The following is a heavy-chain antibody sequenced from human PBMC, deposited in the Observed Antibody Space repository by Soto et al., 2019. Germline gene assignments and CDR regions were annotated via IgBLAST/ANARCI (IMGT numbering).Heavy chain of an antibody. CDR1: GGSISSGGYY. CDR3: ARESAMYSSGWYYFDY. Sequence: QVQLQESGPGLVKPSQTLSLTCSVSGGSISSGGYYWSWIRQHPGKGLEWIGYINYIGSSYYNPSLKSRVIISADTSKNQLSQKLSSVTAADTAVYYCARESAMYSSGWYYFDYWGQGTLVTVSS. CDR2: INYIGSS. J-gene: IGHJ4*02. V-gene: IGHV4-31*03. D-gene: IGHD6-19*01.